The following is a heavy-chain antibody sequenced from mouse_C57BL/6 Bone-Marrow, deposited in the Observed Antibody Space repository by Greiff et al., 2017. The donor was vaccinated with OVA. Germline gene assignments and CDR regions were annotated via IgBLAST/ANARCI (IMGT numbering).Heavy chain of an antibody. J-gene: IGHJ3*01. CDR1: GFTFSSYG. D-gene: IGHD1-1*01. CDR3: ARVTTVVAPFAY. Sequence: EVHLVESGGDLVKPGGSLKLSCAASGFTFSSYGMSWVRQTPDKRLEWVATISSGGSYTYYPDSVKGRFTISRDNAKNTLYLQMSSLKSEDTAMYYCARVTTVVAPFAYWGQGTLVTVSA. V-gene: IGHV5-6*01. CDR2: ISSGGSYT.